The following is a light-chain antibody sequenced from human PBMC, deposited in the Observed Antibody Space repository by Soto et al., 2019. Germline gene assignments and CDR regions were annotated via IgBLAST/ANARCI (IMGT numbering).Light chain of an antibody. J-gene: IGKJ5*01. Sequence: DIQMTQSPSPLSASVGDRVTITCQASQDISNYLNWYQQKPGKAPKFLIYDASNLERGVPSRFSGSGSGTDFTFTISSLQPEDIGTYYCQQYDNLAFTFGQGTRLEIK. V-gene: IGKV1-33*01. CDR2: DAS. CDR1: QDISNY. CDR3: QQYDNLAFT.